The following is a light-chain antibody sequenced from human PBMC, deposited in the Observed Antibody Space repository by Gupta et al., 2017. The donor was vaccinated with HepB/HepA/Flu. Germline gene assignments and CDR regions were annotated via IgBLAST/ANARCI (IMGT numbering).Light chain of an antibody. V-gene: IGLV2-23*02. Sequence: QSALTQPASVSGSPGQSITISCTGTRSDVGSYNLVSWYQQQPGKAPKLMIYEVNKWTSGVSNRFSGSKSGNTASLTISGLQAEDEADYYCCSYASTTVVFGGGTKLTVL. CDR3: CSYASTTVV. J-gene: IGLJ2*01. CDR2: EVN. CDR1: RSDVGSYNL.